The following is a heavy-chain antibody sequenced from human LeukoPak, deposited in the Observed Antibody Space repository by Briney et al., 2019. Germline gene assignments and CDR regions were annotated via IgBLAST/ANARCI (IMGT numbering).Heavy chain of an antibody. CDR1: GYTLTELS. V-gene: IGHV1-24*01. J-gene: IGHJ4*02. Sequence: ASVKVSCKVSGYTLTELSMHWVRQAPGKGLEWMGGFDPEDGEAIYAQKFQGRVTMTEDTSTDTAYMELSSLRSEDTAVYYCATAPALSGNEGDYWGQGTLVTVSS. CDR2: FDPEDGEA. D-gene: IGHD3-10*01. CDR3: ATAPALSGNEGDY.